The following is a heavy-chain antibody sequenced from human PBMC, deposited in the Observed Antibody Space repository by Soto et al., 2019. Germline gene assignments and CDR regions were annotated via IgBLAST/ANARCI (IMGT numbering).Heavy chain of an antibody. CDR2: MKQDGSEK. Sequence: GSLRLSCAASGFTFSSYWMNWVRQAPGKGLEWVANMKQDGSEKSYVDSVKGRFTISRDNAKNSLYLQMNSLRAEDTAVYYCARDRFYDFWSGYYVFDYWGQGTLVTVSS. V-gene: IGHV3-7*01. CDR3: ARDRFYDFWSGYYVFDY. D-gene: IGHD3-3*01. CDR1: GFTFSSYW. J-gene: IGHJ4*02.